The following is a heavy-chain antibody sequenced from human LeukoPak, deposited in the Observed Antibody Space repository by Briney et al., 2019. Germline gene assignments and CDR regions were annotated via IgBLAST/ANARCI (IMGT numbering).Heavy chain of an antibody. D-gene: IGHD3-22*01. J-gene: IGHJ4*02. CDR2: IYPADSST. V-gene: IGHV5-51*01. CDR1: GYSFTTYW. Sequence: GGSLEIACKASGYSFTTYWIGWVRQAPGKGQEWMRIIYPADSSTEYSPSFQGQVTISVDKSVNTAYLQWSRLKASDTAMYYCARHYAYDSSGYPFDYWGQGTLVTVSS. CDR3: ARHYAYDSSGYPFDY.